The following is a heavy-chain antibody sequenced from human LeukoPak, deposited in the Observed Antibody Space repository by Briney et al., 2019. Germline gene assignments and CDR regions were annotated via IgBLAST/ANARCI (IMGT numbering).Heavy chain of an antibody. CDR1: GFTFSSYS. CDR2: ISSSSSHI. CDR3: ARDRLAPYYYDSSGYYSSGGAFDY. V-gene: IGHV3-21*01. J-gene: IGHJ4*02. Sequence: GGSLRLSCAASGFTFSSYSMNWVRQAPGKGLEWVSFISSSSSHIYYADSVKGRFTISRDNAKNSLYLQMNSLRAEDTAVYYCARDRLAPYYYDSSGYYSSGGAFDYWGQGTLVTVSS. D-gene: IGHD3-22*01.